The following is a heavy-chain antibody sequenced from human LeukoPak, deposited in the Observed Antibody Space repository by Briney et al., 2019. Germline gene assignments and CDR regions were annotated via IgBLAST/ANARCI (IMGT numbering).Heavy chain of an antibody. CDR3: AREVAYYDILTGYYLDY. CDR1: GGTFSSYA. Sequence: GSSVKVSCKASGGTFSSYAISWVRQAPGQGLEWMGGIIPIFGTANYAQKFQGRVTITADKSTSTAYMELSSLRSEDTAVYYCAREVAYYDILTGYYLDYWGQGTLVTVSS. CDR2: IIPIFGTA. D-gene: IGHD3-9*01. V-gene: IGHV1-69*06. J-gene: IGHJ4*02.